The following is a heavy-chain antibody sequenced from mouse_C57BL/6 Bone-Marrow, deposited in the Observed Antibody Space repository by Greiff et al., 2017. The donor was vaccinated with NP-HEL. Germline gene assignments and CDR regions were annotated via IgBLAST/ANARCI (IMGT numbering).Heavy chain of an antibody. Sequence: VKLMESGAELVRPGASVTLSCKASGYTFTDYEMHWVKQTPVHGLEWIGAIDPETGGTAYNQKFKGKAILTADKSSSTAYMELRSLTSEDSAVYYCTRGSKRDYWGQGTTLTVSS. CDR3: TRGSKRDY. CDR2: IDPETGGT. D-gene: IGHD2-5*01. CDR1: GYTFTDYE. V-gene: IGHV1-15*01. J-gene: IGHJ2*01.